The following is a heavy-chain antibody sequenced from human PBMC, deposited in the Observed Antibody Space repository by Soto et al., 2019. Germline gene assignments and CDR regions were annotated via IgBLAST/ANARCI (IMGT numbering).Heavy chain of an antibody. V-gene: IGHV3-53*01. CDR3: ARNYYHSSGGFDY. Sequence: GGSLRLSCAASGFTVSSNYMSWVRQAPGKGLEWVSVIYSGGSTYYADSVKGRFTISRDNSKNTLYLQMNSLRAEDTAVYYCARNYYHSSGGFDYWGQGTLVTLSS. CDR1: GFTVSSNY. CDR2: IYSGGST. D-gene: IGHD3-22*01. J-gene: IGHJ4*02.